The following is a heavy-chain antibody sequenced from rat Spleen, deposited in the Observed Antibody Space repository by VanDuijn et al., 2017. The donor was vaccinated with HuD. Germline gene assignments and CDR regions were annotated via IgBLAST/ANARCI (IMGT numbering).Heavy chain of an antibody. CDR2: ISYDGSRT. D-gene: IGHD1-4*01. CDR1: GFTFSDYY. Sequence: EVQLVESDGGLVQPGRSLKLSCAASGFTFSDYYMAWVRQAPTKGLEWVATISYDGSRTYYRDSVKGRFTISRDNARSILYLQMDSLGSEDTATYYCATQGITAPHFDYWGQGVMVTVSS. V-gene: IGHV5S10*01. J-gene: IGHJ2*01. CDR3: ATQGITAPHFDY.